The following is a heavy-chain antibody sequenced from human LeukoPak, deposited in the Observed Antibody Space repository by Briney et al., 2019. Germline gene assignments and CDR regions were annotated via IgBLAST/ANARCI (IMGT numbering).Heavy chain of an antibody. CDR1: GFSVSSYY. CDR3: ARDKLGSGYSSDFDY. V-gene: IGHV3-66*02. Sequence: GGSLRLSCAASGFSVSSYYMNWVRQAPGKGLEWLSAIYTGGTTYYADSSKGRFTISRDNSKNTLHLQMNSLRAEDTAVYYCARDKLGSGYSSDFDYWGQGTLVSVSS. CDR2: IYTGGTT. D-gene: IGHD6-19*01. J-gene: IGHJ4*02.